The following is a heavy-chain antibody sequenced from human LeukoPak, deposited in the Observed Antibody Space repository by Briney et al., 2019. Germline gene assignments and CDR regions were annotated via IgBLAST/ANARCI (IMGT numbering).Heavy chain of an antibody. D-gene: IGHD6-19*01. CDR3: TRELTSGWTKFDY. Sequence: GGSLRLSCAASGFIFSNHAMHWVRQAPGKGLEWVASVSYDGSDKNDVDSVKGRFTISRDNSKNTLYLQMSSLRPEDTAIYYCTRELTSGWTKFDYWGQGTLVTVSS. V-gene: IGHV3-30-3*01. J-gene: IGHJ4*02. CDR1: GFIFSNHA. CDR2: VSYDGSDK.